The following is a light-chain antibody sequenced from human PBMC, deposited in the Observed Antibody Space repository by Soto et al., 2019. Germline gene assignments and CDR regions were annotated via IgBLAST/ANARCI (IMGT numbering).Light chain of an antibody. CDR1: QTIYSN. CDR2: RAS. CDR3: QQYQNLWT. V-gene: IGKV3-15*01. J-gene: IGKJ1*01. Sequence: IVMTQSPATLSVSPGDTASLSCRAGQTIYSNVAWYQQRPGQAPRPIIYRASSRATGVPARFSGSGSGTEFTLTISSLQSEDFALYYCQQYQNLWTFGQGTKVEIK.